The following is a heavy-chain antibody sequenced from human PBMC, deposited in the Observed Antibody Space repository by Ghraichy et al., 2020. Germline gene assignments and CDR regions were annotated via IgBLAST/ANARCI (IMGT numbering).Heavy chain of an antibody. V-gene: IGHV4-59*01. Sequence: SETLSLTCTVSGGSISSYYWSWIRQPPGKGLEWIGYIYYSGSTNYNPSLKSRVTISVDTSKNQFSLKLSSVTAADTAVYYCARASRYDFWSGYPLDYWGQGTLVTVSS. J-gene: IGHJ4*02. CDR1: GGSISSYY. D-gene: IGHD3-3*01. CDR3: ARASRYDFWSGYPLDY. CDR2: IYYSGST.